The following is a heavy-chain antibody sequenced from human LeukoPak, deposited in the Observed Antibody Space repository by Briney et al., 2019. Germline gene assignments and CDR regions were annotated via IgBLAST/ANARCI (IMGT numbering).Heavy chain of an antibody. Sequence: GASVKVSCKASGGTFSSYDISWVRQAPGQGLEWMGWINPNSGGTNYAQKFQGRVTMTRDTSISTAYMELSSLRSDDTAVYYCARDNSVGDVAWWFDPWGQGTLVTVSS. CDR1: GGTFSSYD. D-gene: IGHD1-26*01. J-gene: IGHJ5*02. CDR2: INPNSGGT. CDR3: ARDNSVGDVAWWFDP. V-gene: IGHV1-2*02.